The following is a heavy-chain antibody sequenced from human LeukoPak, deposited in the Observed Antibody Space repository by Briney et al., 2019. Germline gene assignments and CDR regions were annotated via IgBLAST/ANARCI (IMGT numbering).Heavy chain of an antibody. CDR1: GASISSGDYY. Sequence: PSQTLSLTCTVSGASISSGDYYWSWIRQSPGKGLEWIGYIYYSGSTSYNPSLMSRVTISVDTSKNQFSLKLTSVTAADTAVYYCARGPNYVWGSYRYFDYWGQGTLVPVSS. V-gene: IGHV4-30-4*01. CDR3: ARGPNYVWGSYRYFDY. D-gene: IGHD3-16*02. J-gene: IGHJ4*02. CDR2: IYYSGST.